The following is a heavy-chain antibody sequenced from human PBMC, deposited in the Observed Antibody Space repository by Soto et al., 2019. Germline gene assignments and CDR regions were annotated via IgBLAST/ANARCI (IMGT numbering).Heavy chain of an antibody. Sequence: EAQLVESGGGLVQPGGSLRLSCAASGFTFSSYWMSWVRQAPGKGLEWVANIKQDGSEKYYVDSVKGRFTISRDNAKNSLYLQMNSLRAEDTAVYYCARDSYCSSTSCYSYYGLDVWGQGTTVTVSS. D-gene: IGHD2-2*01. J-gene: IGHJ6*02. CDR3: ARDSYCSSTSCYSYYGLDV. V-gene: IGHV3-7*03. CDR2: IKQDGSEK. CDR1: GFTFSSYW.